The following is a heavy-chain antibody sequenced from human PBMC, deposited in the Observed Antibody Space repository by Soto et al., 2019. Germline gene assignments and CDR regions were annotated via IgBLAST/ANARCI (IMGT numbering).Heavy chain of an antibody. D-gene: IGHD2-15*01. J-gene: IGHJ6*03. V-gene: IGHV3-66*01. CDR2: IYSGGST. CDR3: ARERVVVAVKGVGYYYYMDV. Sequence: EVQLVESGGGLVQPGGSLRLSCAASGFTVSSNYMSWVRQAPGKGLEWVSVIYSGGSTYYADSVKGRFTISRDNSKNTLYLQMNSPRAEDTAVYYCARERVVVAVKGVGYYYYMDVWGKGTTVTVSS. CDR1: GFTVSSNY.